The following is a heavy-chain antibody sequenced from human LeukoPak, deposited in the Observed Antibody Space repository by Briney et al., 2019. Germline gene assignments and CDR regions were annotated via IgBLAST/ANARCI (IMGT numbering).Heavy chain of an antibody. V-gene: IGHV1-18*01. Sequence: ASVKVSCKASGGTFSSYAISWVRQAPGQGLEWMGWISAYNGNTNYAQKLQGRVTMTTDTSTSTAYMELRSLRSDDTAVYYCARRIAVAGLNWFDPWGQGTLVTVSS. CDR2: ISAYNGNT. D-gene: IGHD6-19*01. CDR3: ARRIAVAGLNWFDP. CDR1: GGTFSSYA. J-gene: IGHJ5*02.